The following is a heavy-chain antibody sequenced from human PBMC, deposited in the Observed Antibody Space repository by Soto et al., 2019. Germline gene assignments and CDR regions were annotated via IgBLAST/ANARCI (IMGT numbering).Heavy chain of an antibody. V-gene: IGHV1-24*01. J-gene: IGHJ6*03. Sequence: ASVKVSCKVSGYTLTELSMHWVRQAPGKGLEWMGGFDPEDGETIYAQKFQGRVTMTENTSTDTAYMELSSLRSEDTAVYYCAREYCSGGSCYPGDYYYYYMDVWGKGTTVTVSS. CDR1: GYTLTELS. CDR2: FDPEDGET. D-gene: IGHD2-15*01. CDR3: AREYCSGGSCYPGDYYYYYMDV.